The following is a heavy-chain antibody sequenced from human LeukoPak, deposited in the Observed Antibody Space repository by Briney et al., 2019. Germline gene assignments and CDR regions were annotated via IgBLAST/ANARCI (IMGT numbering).Heavy chain of an antibody. D-gene: IGHD2-8*02. CDR1: GFTFGNYW. J-gene: IGHJ4*02. CDR2: ISRDGTIT. CDR3: ARRYCTGATCYFDS. Sequence: GGSLRLSCAASGFTFGNYWMDWARQVPGEGLMWLSHISRDGTITNYAGSVKGRFTISRDNAKSILSLQMNGLRADDTGVYYCARRYCTGATCYFDSWGQGTLVTVSS. V-gene: IGHV3-74*01.